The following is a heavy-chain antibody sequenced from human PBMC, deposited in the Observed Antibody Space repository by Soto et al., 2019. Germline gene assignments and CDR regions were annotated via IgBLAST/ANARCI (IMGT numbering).Heavy chain of an antibody. V-gene: IGHV4-31*03. CDR3: ARGNTVTTRYFDY. D-gene: IGHD4-17*01. Sequence: QVQLQESGPGLVKPSQTLSLTCTVSGGSISSGGYYWSWIRQHLGKGLEWIGYIYYSGSTYYNPSLKSRVTISVDTSKNQFSLKLSSVTAADTAVYYCARGNTVTTRYFDYWGQGTLVTVSS. J-gene: IGHJ4*02. CDR2: IYYSGST. CDR1: GGSISSGGYY.